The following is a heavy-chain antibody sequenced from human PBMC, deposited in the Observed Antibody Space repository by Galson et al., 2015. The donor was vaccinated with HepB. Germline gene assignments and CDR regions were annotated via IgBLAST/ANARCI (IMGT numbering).Heavy chain of an antibody. Sequence: SCKASGYTFTSYGMHWVRQAPGKGLEWVAVIWYDGSKKYYGDFVKGRFTISRDNSRNTLYLQMNNLRVEDTAVYYCARAQIRMTAGYFDYWGQGTLVTASS. CDR1: GYTFTSYG. J-gene: IGHJ4*02. D-gene: IGHD6-13*01. CDR3: ARAQIRMTAGYFDY. CDR2: IWYDGSKK. V-gene: IGHV3-33*03.